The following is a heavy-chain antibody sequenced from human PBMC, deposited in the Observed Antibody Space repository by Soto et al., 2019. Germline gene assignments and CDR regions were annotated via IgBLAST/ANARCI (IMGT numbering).Heavy chain of an antibody. Sequence: TVGSLRLSCGASGFIFSNFDMHWVRQTTEKGLEWVSGIGFAGDTNYSGSVKGRFTISRENAKNSLFLQMNSLRVGDTAVYYCVRGLPGGFDPWGQGTLVTVSS. V-gene: IGHV3-13*01. CDR2: IGFAGDT. J-gene: IGHJ5*02. D-gene: IGHD3-10*01. CDR1: GFIFSNFD. CDR3: VRGLPGGFDP.